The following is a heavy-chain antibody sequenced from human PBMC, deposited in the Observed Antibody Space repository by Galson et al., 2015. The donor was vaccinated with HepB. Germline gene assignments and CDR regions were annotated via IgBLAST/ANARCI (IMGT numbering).Heavy chain of an antibody. Sequence: SLRLSCAASGFTFSSYAMSWLRQAPGKGLEWVSGISGRGHSTYYADSVKGRFTISRDNSRSMVYLQMNSLSAEDTAIYYCAKTDSGDCSSTSCPPADFFQHWGQGTLVTVSS. CDR3: AKTDSGDCSSTSCPPADFFQH. V-gene: IGHV3-23*01. J-gene: IGHJ1*01. CDR2: ISGRGHST. CDR1: GFTFSSYA. D-gene: IGHD2-2*01.